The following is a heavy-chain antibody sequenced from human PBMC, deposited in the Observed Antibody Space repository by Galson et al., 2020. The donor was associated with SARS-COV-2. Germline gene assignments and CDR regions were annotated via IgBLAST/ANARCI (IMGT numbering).Heavy chain of an antibody. D-gene: IGHD2-15*01. CDR3: ARVRYSDWFGP. J-gene: IGHJ5*02. Sequence: ETSETLSLTCTVSGVSISSYYWSWIRQPPGKGLEWIGEIYDSGSTKYNPSLKSRVTISVDTSKNQFSLKLSSVTAADTAVYYCARVRYSDWFGPWGQGTLVTVSA. CDR2: IYDSGST. CDR1: GVSISSYY. V-gene: IGHV4-59*01.